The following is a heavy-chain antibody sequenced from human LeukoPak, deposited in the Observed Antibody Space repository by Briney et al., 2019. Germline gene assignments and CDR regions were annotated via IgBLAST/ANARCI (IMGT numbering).Heavy chain of an antibody. CDR3: GSVRGILSYFDL. Sequence: ASVKVSCKASGYTFIDYYMHWVRQAPGQGLEWMGWINPGTGATKYEEKFHGRVTMTRDTSINTAFMELSGLTFDDTAVYYCGSVRGILSYFDLWGRGTLVTVSS. D-gene: IGHD3-16*01. J-gene: IGHJ2*01. V-gene: IGHV1-2*02. CDR2: INPGTGAT. CDR1: GYTFIDYY.